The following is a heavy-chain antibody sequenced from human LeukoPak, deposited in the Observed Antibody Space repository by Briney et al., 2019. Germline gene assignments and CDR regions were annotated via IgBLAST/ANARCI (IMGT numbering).Heavy chain of an antibody. V-gene: IGHV4-34*01. Sequence: KPSETLSLTCAVYGGSFSGYYWSWIRQPPAQGLEWIGEINHSGSTNYNPSLKSRVTISVDTSKNQFSLKLSSVTAADTAVYYCASVSSGWYFDYWGQGTLVTVSS. CDR3: ASVSSGWYFDY. J-gene: IGHJ4*02. CDR1: GGSFSGYY. CDR2: INHSGST. D-gene: IGHD6-19*01.